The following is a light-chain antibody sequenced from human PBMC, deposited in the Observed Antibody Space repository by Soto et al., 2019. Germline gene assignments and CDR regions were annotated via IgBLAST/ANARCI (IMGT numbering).Light chain of an antibody. CDR1: SRDVGSYNL. CDR3: CSYAGSSTSVV. V-gene: IGLV2-23*01. CDR2: EGS. Sequence: QSALTQPASVSGSPGQSITISCTGTSRDVGSYNLVSWYQQHPGKAPKLMIYEGSKRPSGVSNRFSGSKSGNTASLTISGLQAEDEADYYCCSYAGSSTSVVFGGGNNLTVL. J-gene: IGLJ2*01.